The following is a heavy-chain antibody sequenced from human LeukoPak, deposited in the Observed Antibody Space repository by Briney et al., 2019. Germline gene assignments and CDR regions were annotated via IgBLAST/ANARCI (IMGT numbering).Heavy chain of an antibody. D-gene: IGHD3-10*01. CDR3: ARHKYHLGSGGYAFDI. CDR1: GYSFTSYW. V-gene: IGHV5-10-1*01. J-gene: IGHJ3*02. Sequence: GESLKISCKGSGYSFTSYWISLVRQLPGKSLEWRGRVDTSVSYTNYSSSLQGNVTISADRPISTAYLQWSRLKASDTAMYYCARHKYHLGSGGYAFDIWGKGTMVSVSS. CDR2: VDTSVSYT.